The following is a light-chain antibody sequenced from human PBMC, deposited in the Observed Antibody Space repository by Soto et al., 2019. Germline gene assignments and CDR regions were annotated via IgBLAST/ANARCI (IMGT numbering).Light chain of an antibody. Sequence: EIVLKQSPDTLSLSPGERATLSCRASQSVKNNYLAWYQQKPGQAPRFLIYDASSRATGSPDRFSGSGSGPDVTRTISRLEPDEFAVYYCQQYGSIPLTFGGGTKVDIK. J-gene: IGKJ4*01. CDR3: QQYGSIPLT. CDR2: DAS. CDR1: QSVKNNY. V-gene: IGKV3-20*01.